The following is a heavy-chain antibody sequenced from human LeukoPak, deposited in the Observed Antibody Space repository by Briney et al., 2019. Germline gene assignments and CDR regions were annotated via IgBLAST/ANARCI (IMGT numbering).Heavy chain of an antibody. Sequence: KPSETLSLTCAVYGGSFSGYYWSWIRQPPGKGLEWIGEINHSGSTNYNPSLKSRVTISVDTSKNQFSLKLSSVTAADTAVYYCARHAGGVIVGATGSYYYYYYMDVWGKGTTVTVSS. J-gene: IGHJ6*03. CDR3: ARHAGGVIVGATGSYYYYYYMDV. V-gene: IGHV4-34*01. CDR1: GGSFSGYY. CDR2: INHSGST. D-gene: IGHD1-26*01.